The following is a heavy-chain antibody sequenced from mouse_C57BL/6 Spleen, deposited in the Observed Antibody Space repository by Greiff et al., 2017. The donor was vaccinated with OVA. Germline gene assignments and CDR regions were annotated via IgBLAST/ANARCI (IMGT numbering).Heavy chain of an antibody. D-gene: IGHD1-1*01. V-gene: IGHV1-26*01. J-gene: IGHJ2*01. CDR1: GYTFTDYY. Sequence: VQLQQSGPELVKPGASVKISCKASGYTFTDYYMNWVKQSHGKSLEWIGDINPNNGGTSYNQKFKGKATLTVDKSSSTAYMELRSLTSEDSAVYYCARWTTVSRGDLDYWGQGTTLTVSS. CDR2: INPNNGGT. CDR3: ARWTTVSRGDLDY.